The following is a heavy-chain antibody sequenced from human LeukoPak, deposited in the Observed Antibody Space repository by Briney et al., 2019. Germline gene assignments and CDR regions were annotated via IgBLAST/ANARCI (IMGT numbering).Heavy chain of an antibody. J-gene: IGHJ4*02. CDR2: IYSGGST. Sequence: GGSLRLSCAASGFTFDDYGMSWVRQAPGKGLEWVSVIYSGGSTYYADSVKGRFTISGDKAKNSLYLQMNSLRVEDTAVYYCARDYKYAFDNWGQGTLVTVSS. V-gene: IGHV3-66*01. CDR1: GFTFDDYG. D-gene: IGHD5-24*01. CDR3: ARDYKYAFDN.